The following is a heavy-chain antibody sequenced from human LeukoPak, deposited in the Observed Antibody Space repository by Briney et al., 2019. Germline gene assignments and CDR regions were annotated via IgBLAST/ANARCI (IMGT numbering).Heavy chain of an antibody. J-gene: IGHJ3*02. CDR2: INPNSGGT. V-gene: IGHV1-2*02. D-gene: IGHD3-3*01. Sequence: ASVKVSCKASGYSFTGYYLHWVRQAPGQGPEWMGWINPNSGGTSYAQKFQGRVTMTRDTSISTAYMEVSSLRSDDTAVYYCARDEREWLSLTLSDGAFDIWGQGTMVTVSS. CDR1: GYSFTGYY. CDR3: ARDEREWLSLTLSDGAFDI.